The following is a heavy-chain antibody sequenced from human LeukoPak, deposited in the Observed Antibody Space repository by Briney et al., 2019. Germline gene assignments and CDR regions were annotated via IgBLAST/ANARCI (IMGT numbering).Heavy chain of an antibody. CDR1: GGSISSYY. J-gene: IGHJ4*02. CDR2: IYYSEST. CDR3: ARHAGGGFGTFDY. Sequence: SETLSPTCTVSGGSISSYYWTWIRRPPGKGLEWIGYIYYSESTNYNPSLKSRVTISVDTSKNQFSLKLTSVTAADTAVYYCARHAGGGFGTFDYWGQGTLVTVSS. D-gene: IGHD3-10*01. V-gene: IGHV4-59*08.